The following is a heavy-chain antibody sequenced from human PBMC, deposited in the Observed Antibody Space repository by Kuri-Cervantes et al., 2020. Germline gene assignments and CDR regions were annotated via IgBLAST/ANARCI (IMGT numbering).Heavy chain of an antibody. CDR1: GFSFSSRG. V-gene: IGHV3-33*08. D-gene: IGHD1-14*01. CDR2: IWYDGSHK. Sequence: GESLKISCEASGFSFSSRGMHWVRQAPGKGLEWVAVIWYDGSHKYYADSVKGRFTISRDNSRNTLYLQMNSLRVDDTAVYYCAKNRDGGYYYMDVWGKGTTVTVSS. CDR3: AKNRDGGYYYMDV. J-gene: IGHJ6*03.